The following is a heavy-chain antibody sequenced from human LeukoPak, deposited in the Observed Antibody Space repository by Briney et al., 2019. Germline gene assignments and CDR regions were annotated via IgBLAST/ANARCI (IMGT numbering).Heavy chain of an antibody. CDR2: ISGSGGST. J-gene: IGHJ4*02. V-gene: IGHV3-23*01. D-gene: IGHD3-22*01. Sequence: WGYLRLSCAASGLTFISYTMSWVRQGPGQGLEWVSGISGSGGSTYYADSGKGRLTISRDTSKNSVYLQMNSPRVAAMYEYSSAKDRTKIVYWGQGTPVTVSS. CDR1: GLTFISYT. CDR3: AKDRTKIVY.